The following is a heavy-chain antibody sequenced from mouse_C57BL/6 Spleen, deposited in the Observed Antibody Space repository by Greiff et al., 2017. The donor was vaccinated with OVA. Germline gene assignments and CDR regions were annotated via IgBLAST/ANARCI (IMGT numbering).Heavy chain of an antibody. D-gene: IGHD1-1*01. V-gene: IGHV1-64*01. Sequence: VQLQQPGAELVKPGASVKLSCKASGYTFTSYWMHWVKQRPGQGLEWIGMIHPNSGSTNYNEKFKSKATLTVDKSSSTAYMQLSSLTSEDSAVYYCARDDDSSYGFDYWGQGTTLTVSS. CDR3: ARDDDSSYGFDY. J-gene: IGHJ2*01. CDR2: IHPNSGST. CDR1: GYTFTSYW.